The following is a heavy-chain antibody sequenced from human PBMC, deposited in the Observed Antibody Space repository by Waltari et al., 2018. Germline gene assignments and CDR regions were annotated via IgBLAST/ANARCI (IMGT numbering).Heavy chain of an antibody. CDR1: GLPRSTST. V-gene: IGHV3-13*01. J-gene: IGHJ4*02. CDR3: ARGDPTAGAIDY. CDR2: IGSAGET. D-gene: IGHD3-9*01. Sequence: EVQLVGSGGGLVQPGGSLRLSCPTSGLPRSTSTLPWVRQVRGKGLEWVASIGSAGETKYLDSVKGRFTISRESAKNSLNLQMNSLTGGDTAVYHCARGDPTAGAIDYWGQGTLVTVSS.